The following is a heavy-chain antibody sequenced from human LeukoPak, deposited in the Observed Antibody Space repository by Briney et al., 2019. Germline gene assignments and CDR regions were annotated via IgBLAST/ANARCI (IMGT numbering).Heavy chain of an antibody. CDR3: ARGPPYGSRSDYFDY. Sequence: GGSLRLSRAVSGFTFSNNWMTWVRQAPGKGLEWVASVKKDGSEKYYVDSVKGRFTISRDNAKNSLYLQMNSLRVEDTAVYYCARGPPYGSRSDYFDYWGQGTLVTVSS. J-gene: IGHJ4*02. CDR1: GFTFSNNW. V-gene: IGHV3-7*01. CDR2: VKKDGSEK. D-gene: IGHD3-10*01.